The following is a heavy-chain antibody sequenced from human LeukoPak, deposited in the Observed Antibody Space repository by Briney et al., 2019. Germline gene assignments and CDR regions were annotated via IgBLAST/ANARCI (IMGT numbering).Heavy chain of an antibody. J-gene: IGHJ4*02. Sequence: PGGSLRLSCATSGFTFCIYTMNWVRRAPGKGLEWVSSITGRGDDAYYADSVKGRFTVSRESSKTTLYLQMSSLRPDDTAVYFCAKGLPGQWLVPNYFDSWGPGTLVTVSS. D-gene: IGHD6-19*01. V-gene: IGHV3-23*01. CDR1: GFTFCIYT. CDR2: ITGRGDDA. CDR3: AKGLPGQWLVPNYFDS.